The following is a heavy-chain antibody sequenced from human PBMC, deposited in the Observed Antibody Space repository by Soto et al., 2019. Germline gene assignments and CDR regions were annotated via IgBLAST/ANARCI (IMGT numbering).Heavy chain of an antibody. J-gene: IGHJ4*02. CDR3: TTGLSNGYYNFDY. D-gene: IGHD3-22*01. CDR1: GFTFGNAW. V-gene: IGHV3-15*01. Sequence: GGSLRLSCAASGFTFGNAWMSWVRQAPGKGLEWVGRIKGEADGGTTDYAAPVKGRITISRDHSKDTLYLHMNSLKTEDTAVYYCTTGLSNGYYNFDYWGQGT. CDR2: IKGEADGGTT.